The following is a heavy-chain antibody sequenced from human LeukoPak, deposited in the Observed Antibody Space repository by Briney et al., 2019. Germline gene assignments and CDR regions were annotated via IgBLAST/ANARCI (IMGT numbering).Heavy chain of an antibody. Sequence: ASVKVSCKASGYTFTSYGITWVRQAPGQGLEWMGWSAVLNGNTFYAQKFQGRLTTTTDTSTNTAYMELRSLRSDDTAVYYCAREGGTTGTTDYWGQGTLVTVSS. CDR1: GYTFTSYG. D-gene: IGHD1-1*01. J-gene: IGHJ4*02. CDR3: AREGGTTGTTDY. CDR2: SAVLNGNT. V-gene: IGHV1-18*01.